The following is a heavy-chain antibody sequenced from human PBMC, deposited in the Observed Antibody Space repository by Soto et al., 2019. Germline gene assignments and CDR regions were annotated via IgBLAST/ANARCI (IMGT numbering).Heavy chain of an antibody. CDR3: GRDEVVDTAYPYYYGMDV. Sequence: GASVKVSCKASGYTFTSYAMHWVRQAPGQRLEWMGWINAGNGNTKYSQKFQGRVTITRDTSASTAYKELSSLRSEDTAVYYCGRDEVVDTAYPYYYGMDVWGQGTTVTVSS. D-gene: IGHD5-18*01. J-gene: IGHJ6*02. CDR1: GYTFTSYA. V-gene: IGHV1-3*01. CDR2: INAGNGNT.